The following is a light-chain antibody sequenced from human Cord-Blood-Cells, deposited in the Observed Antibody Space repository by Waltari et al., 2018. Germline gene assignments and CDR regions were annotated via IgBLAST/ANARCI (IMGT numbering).Light chain of an antibody. J-gene: IGKJ2*01. Sequence: DIQMTQSPSTLSASVGDRVTITCRASQSTSSWLAWYQQKPGKAPKLLSYKASSLESGVPSRFSGSGSGTEFTLTISSLQPDDFATYYCQQYNSYSHTFGQGTKLEIK. CDR1: QSTSSW. V-gene: IGKV1-5*03. CDR2: KAS. CDR3: QQYNSYSHT.